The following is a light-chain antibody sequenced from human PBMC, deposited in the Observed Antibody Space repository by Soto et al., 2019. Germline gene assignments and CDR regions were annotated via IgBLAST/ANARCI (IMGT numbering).Light chain of an antibody. V-gene: IGLV2-8*01. J-gene: IGLJ1*01. CDR2: EVT. CDR3: SSFAKSNNFV. Sequence: QSVLTQPPSSSGSPGQSFTISCTGTSSDVGAYDFVSWYQQHPGEAPKLMIYEVTKRPSGVPDRFSGSKSGNTASLTVSGLQTEDEADYYCSSFAKSNNFVFGTGTKVTVL. CDR1: SSDVGAYDF.